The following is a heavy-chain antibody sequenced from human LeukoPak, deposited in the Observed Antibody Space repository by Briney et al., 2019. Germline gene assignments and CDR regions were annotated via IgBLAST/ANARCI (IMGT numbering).Heavy chain of an antibody. CDR3: ARGYSTSSTWFDP. D-gene: IGHD1-26*01. CDR2: IYYSGST. CDR1: GGSFSGYY. J-gene: IGHJ5*02. Sequence: SSETLSLTCAVYGGSFSGYYWSWIRQPPGQGLEWIGSIYYSGSTNYNPSLNSRVTISVDTSKNQFSLKMTSVTAADTAVYYCARGYSTSSTWFDPWGQGALVTVSS. V-gene: IGHV4-59*01.